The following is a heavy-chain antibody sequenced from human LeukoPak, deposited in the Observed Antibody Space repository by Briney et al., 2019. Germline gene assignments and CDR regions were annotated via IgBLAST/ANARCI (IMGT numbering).Heavy chain of an antibody. J-gene: IGHJ5*02. Sequence: PSETLSLTCTVSGGSISSYYWSWIRQPPGKGLEWIGYIHTSVSTNYNPSLKSRVTISVDTSKNQFSLKLSSVTAADTAVYYCARRRTLGVSGGCCWFDPWGQGTLVTVSS. V-gene: IGHV4-4*09. CDR3: ARRRTLGVSGGCCWFDP. CDR2: IHTSVST. CDR1: GGSISSYY. D-gene: IGHD3-16*01.